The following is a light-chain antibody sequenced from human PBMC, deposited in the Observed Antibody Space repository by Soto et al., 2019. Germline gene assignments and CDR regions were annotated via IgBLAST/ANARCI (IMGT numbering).Light chain of an antibody. Sequence: QSVLTQPPSASGSPGQSVTISCTGTSSDVGGYNYVSWYQQYPGKAPKLMIYEVTKRPSGVPDRFSGSKSGSTASLTVSGLQAEDEADYYCSSYAGSNNLLFGGGTKLTVL. CDR1: SSDVGGYNY. CDR3: SSYAGSNNLL. V-gene: IGLV2-8*01. J-gene: IGLJ2*01. CDR2: EVT.